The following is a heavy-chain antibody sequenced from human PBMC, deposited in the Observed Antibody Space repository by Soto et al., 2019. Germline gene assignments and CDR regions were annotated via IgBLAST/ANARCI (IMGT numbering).Heavy chain of an antibody. J-gene: IGHJ4*02. CDR1: GFTFSSYA. Sequence: PGGSLRLSCSASGFTFSSYAMHWVRQAPGKVLEYVSGVRGNGDPPFYADSVKGRFTISRDNSKNTLYLQMSSLSADDTAVYYCVKSRGGNNFGFFDWGQGALVTVSS. V-gene: IGHV3-64D*06. D-gene: IGHD5-12*01. CDR2: VRGNGDPP. CDR3: VKSRGGNNFGFFD.